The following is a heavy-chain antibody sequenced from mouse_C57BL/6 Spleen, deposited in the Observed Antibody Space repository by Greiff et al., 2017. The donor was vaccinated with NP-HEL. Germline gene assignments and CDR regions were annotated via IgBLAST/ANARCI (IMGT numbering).Heavy chain of an antibody. CDR3: ARSSIYDGYQGAMDY. J-gene: IGHJ4*01. D-gene: IGHD2-3*01. V-gene: IGHV5-17*01. Sequence: EVQRVESGGGLVKPGGSLKLSCAASGFTFSDYGMHWVRQAPEKGLEWVAYISSGSSTIYYADTVKGRFTISRDNAKNTLFLQMTSLRSEDTAMYYCARSSIYDGYQGAMDYWGQGTSVTVSS. CDR2: ISSGSSTI. CDR1: GFTFSDYG.